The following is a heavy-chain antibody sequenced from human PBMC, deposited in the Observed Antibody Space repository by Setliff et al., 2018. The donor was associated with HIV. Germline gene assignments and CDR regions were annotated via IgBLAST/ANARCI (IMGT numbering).Heavy chain of an antibody. CDR3: AKGHYDEWYYFDY. D-gene: IGHD4-17*01. Sequence: GASVKVSCVPSGFTFGGFAMSWVRQAPGRGLEWVSAITGSGGNTYYADSVKGRFTISRDNSENTLYLQMNSLRADDTSMYYCAKGHYDEWYYFDYWGPGTLVTVSS. V-gene: IGHV3-23*01. CDR2: ITGSGGNT. J-gene: IGHJ4*02. CDR1: GFTFGGFA.